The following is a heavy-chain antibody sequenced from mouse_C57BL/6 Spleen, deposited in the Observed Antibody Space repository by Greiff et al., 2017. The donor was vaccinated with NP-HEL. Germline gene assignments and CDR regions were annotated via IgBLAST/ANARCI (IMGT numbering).Heavy chain of an antibody. J-gene: IGHJ3*01. CDR2: IDPSDSYT. CDR1: GYTFTSYW. V-gene: IGHV1-50*01. Sequence: QVQLQQSGAELVKPGASVKLSCKASGYTFTSYWMQWVKQRPGQGLEWIGEIDPSDSYTNYNQKFKGKATLTVDTSSSTAYMQLSSLTSEDSAVYYCARTEDVKDLAYWGQGTLVTVSA. CDR3: ARTEDVKDLAY.